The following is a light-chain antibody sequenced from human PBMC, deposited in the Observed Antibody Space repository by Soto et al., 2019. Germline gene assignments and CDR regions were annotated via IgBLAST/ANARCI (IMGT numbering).Light chain of an antibody. V-gene: IGKV1-39*01. Sequence: DMQMTQSPSSLSASVGVRVTITCRATQSITSYLNWSQQKPGKAPKLLIYAASGLQSGVPSRFSGGGSGTDFTLTISTLRSEDFATYYCQHSDTLPWTFGQGTKVETK. CDR1: QSITSY. J-gene: IGKJ1*01. CDR3: QHSDTLPWT. CDR2: AAS.